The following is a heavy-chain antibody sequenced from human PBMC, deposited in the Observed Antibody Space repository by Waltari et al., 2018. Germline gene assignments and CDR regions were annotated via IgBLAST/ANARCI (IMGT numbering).Heavy chain of an antibody. CDR1: GFTFRSYS. CDR2: ISAGSGNK. Sequence: EVQLVESGGGLAQPGGSLRLSCAASGFTFRSYSVNWVRQAPGNGLEWVSYISAGSGNKRYADSVEGRFSISRDNTRNALSLQMNSLRVEDTAVYYCVRDHRFAFDNWGQGTVVSVSS. CDR3: VRDHRFAFDN. V-gene: IGHV3-48*04. J-gene: IGHJ3*02.